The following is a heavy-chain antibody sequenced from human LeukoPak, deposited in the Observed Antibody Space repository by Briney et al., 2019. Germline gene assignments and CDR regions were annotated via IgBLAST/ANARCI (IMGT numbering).Heavy chain of an antibody. D-gene: IGHD2-15*01. CDR3: ARGIFCSGGSCYGLSWFDP. Sequence: SETLSLTCTVSGGSISSSSYYWGWIRQPPGKGLEWIGSIYYSGSTYYNPSLKSRVTISVDTSKNQFSLKLSSVTAADTAVYYCARGIFCSGGSCYGLSWFDPWGQGTLVTVSS. CDR2: IYYSGST. CDR1: GGSISSSSYY. J-gene: IGHJ5*02. V-gene: IGHV4-39*01.